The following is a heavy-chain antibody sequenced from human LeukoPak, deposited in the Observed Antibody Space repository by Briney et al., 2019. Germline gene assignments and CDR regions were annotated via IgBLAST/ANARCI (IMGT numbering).Heavy chain of an antibody. CDR3: AVSNGGNYDILTGYRDDAFDI. J-gene: IGHJ3*02. CDR2: FDPEDGET. D-gene: IGHD3-9*01. Sequence: PGRSLRLSCTASGFTFSDYAMSWVRQAPGKGLEWMGGFDPEDGETIYAQKFQGRVTMTEDTSTDTAYMELSSLRSEDTAVYYCAVSNGGNYDILTGYRDDAFDIWGQGTMVTVSS. V-gene: IGHV1-24*01. CDR1: GFTFSDYA.